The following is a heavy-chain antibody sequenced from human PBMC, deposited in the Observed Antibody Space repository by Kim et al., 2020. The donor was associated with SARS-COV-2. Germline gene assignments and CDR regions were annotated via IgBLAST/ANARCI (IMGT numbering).Heavy chain of an antibody. Sequence: GGSLRLSCAASGFTFSSYEMNWVRQAPGKGLEWVSYISSSGSTIYYADSVKGRFTISRDNAKNSLYLQMNSLRAEDTAVYYCARFCSGGSSGRPCDDYWGQGTLVTVSS. D-gene: IGHD2-15*01. CDR2: ISSSGSTI. J-gene: IGHJ4*02. CDR1: GFTFSSYE. V-gene: IGHV3-48*03. CDR3: ARFCSGGSSGRPCDDY.